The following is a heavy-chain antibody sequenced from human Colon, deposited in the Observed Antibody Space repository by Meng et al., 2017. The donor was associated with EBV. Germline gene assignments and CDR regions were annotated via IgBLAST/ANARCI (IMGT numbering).Heavy chain of an antibody. CDR1: GRSISSKIR. D-gene: IGHD1-26*01. Sequence: GSVTGPAKPSGILYPHCGVAGRSISSKIRCAWGREHPGKGLEWIGDIDDSGSTNYNPSLNSRISISLDKCKNHFSLKVNSVTAADTAVYYCARGKQDAWELLAYWGQGALVTVSS. CDR3: ARGKQDAWELLAY. V-gene: IGHV4-4*02. J-gene: IGHJ4*02. CDR2: IDDSGST.